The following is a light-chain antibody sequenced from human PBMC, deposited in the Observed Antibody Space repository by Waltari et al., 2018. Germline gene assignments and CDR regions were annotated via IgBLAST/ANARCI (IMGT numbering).Light chain of an antibody. CDR2: ENT. CDR3: GTWDSSLSGAV. CDR1: SSNIGNNY. J-gene: IGLJ7*01. V-gene: IGLV1-51*02. Sequence: QSVLTQPPSVSAAPGQRVTISCPGGSSNIGNNYVSWYRQFPGTAPKLLIYENTGRPSGIPGRFSGSKPGTSATLDITGLQAGDEADYYCGTWDSSLSGAVFGGGTHLTVL.